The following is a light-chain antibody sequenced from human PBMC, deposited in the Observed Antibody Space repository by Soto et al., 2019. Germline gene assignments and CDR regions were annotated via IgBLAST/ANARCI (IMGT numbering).Light chain of an antibody. V-gene: IGKV3-15*01. CDR3: QQYTNWPRP. J-gene: IGKJ1*01. CDR1: QSVSSN. CDR2: GAS. Sequence: EVVLTLSPGTLSLSPGERATLSCRASQSVSSNHLPWYQKKPAQAPRLLIYGASPRATGIPARFSGSGSGTEFTLSIIILQSEDFAVYYCQQYTNWPRPFGQGTKVDIK.